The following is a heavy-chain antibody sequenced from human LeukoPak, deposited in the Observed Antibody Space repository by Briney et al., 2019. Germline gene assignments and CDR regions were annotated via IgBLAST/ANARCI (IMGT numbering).Heavy chain of an antibody. Sequence: GGSLRLSCAASGFTFSSYSMNWVRQAPGKGLEWVSSISSSSSYIYYADSVKGRFTISRDNSKNTLHLQMNSLRAEDTAIYYCAKGGGRDWPFDYWGQGTLVTVSS. D-gene: IGHD3-16*01. CDR1: GFTFSSYS. CDR2: ISSSSSYI. J-gene: IGHJ4*02. V-gene: IGHV3-21*04. CDR3: AKGGGRDWPFDY.